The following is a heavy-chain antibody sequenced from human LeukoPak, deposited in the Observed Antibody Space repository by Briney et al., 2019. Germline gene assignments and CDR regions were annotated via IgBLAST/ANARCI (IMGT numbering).Heavy chain of an antibody. J-gene: IGHJ5*02. CDR1: GGSISSGGYS. V-gene: IGHV4-30-2*01. Sequence: PSQTLSLTCAVSGGSISSGGYSWSWIRQPPGKGLEWIGYIYRSGSTYYNPSLKSRVTISVDRSKNQFSLKLSSVTAADTAVYYCARALVRGAPRVWFDPWGQGTLVTVSS. D-gene: IGHD3-10*01. CDR2: IYRSGST. CDR3: ARALVRGAPRVWFDP.